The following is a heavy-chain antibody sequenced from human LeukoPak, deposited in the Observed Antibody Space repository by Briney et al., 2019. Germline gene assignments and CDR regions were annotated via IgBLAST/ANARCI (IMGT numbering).Heavy chain of an antibody. J-gene: IGHJ5*02. CDR1: GGSFSGYY. Sequence: PSETLSLTCAVYGGSFSGYYWSWIRQPPGKGLEWIGEINHSGSTNYNPSLKSRVTISVDTSKNQFSLKLSSVTAADTAVYYCARGIRMELRFLEWLSPFDPWGQGTLVTVSS. CDR3: ARGIRMELRFLEWLSPFDP. CDR2: INHSGST. V-gene: IGHV4-34*01. D-gene: IGHD3-3*01.